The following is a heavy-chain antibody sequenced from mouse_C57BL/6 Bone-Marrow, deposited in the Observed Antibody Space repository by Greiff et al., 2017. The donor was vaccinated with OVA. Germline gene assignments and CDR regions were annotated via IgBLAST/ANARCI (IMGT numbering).Heavy chain of an antibody. J-gene: IGHJ3*01. CDR1: GYTFTDHT. Sequence: VQRVESDAELVKPGASVTISCKVSGYTFTDHTIHCMKQRPEQGLDWIGYIYPIDGSPKYHEKFKCTATLTADTSPSTAYMQRNSLTSEDSAVYFCARGEAWFADWGQGTLVTVSA. V-gene: IGHV1-78*01. CDR3: ARGEAWFAD. CDR2: IYPIDGSP.